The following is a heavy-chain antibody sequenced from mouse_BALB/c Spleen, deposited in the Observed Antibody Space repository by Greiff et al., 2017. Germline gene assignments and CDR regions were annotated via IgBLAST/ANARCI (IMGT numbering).Heavy chain of an antibody. Sequence: VQLQQSGAELVRPGALVKLSCKASGFNIKDYYMHWVKQRPEQGLEWIGWIDPENGNTIYDPKFQGKASITADTSSNTAYLQLSSLTSEDTAVYYCASDSSGSWFAYGGQGTLVTVSA. J-gene: IGHJ3*01. CDR1: GFNIKDYY. D-gene: IGHD3-2*01. CDR3: ASDSSGSWFAY. CDR2: IDPENGNT. V-gene: IGHV14-1*02.